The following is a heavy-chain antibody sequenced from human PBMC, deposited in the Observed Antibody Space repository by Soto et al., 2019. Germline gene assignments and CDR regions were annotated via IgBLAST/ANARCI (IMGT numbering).Heavy chain of an antibody. D-gene: IGHD3-16*01. CDR2: ISSSGSTI. J-gene: IGHJ6*02. CDR1: GFTFSSYE. CDR3: ARDRLGELWGYYYGMDV. Sequence: EVQLVESGGGLVQPGGSLRLSCAASGFTFSSYEMNWVRQAPGKGLEWVSYISSSGSTIYYADSVKGRFTISRDNAKNSLYLQMNSLRAEDTAVYYCARDRLGELWGYYYGMDVWGQGTTVTVSS. V-gene: IGHV3-48*03.